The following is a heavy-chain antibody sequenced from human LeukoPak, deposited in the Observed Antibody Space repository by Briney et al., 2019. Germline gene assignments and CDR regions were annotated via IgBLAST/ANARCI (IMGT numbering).Heavy chain of an antibody. CDR3: AKYGCSGGSCYLRTFRYYYYYGMDV. D-gene: IGHD2-15*01. J-gene: IGHJ6*02. CDR1: GFTSSSYA. Sequence: GGSLRLSCAASGFTSSSYAMSWVRQAPGKGLEWVSAISGSGGSTYYADSVKGRFTISRDNSKNTLYLQMNSLRAEDTAVYYCAKYGCSGGSCYLRTFRYYYYYGMDVWGQGTTVTVSS. CDR2: ISGSGGST. V-gene: IGHV3-23*01.